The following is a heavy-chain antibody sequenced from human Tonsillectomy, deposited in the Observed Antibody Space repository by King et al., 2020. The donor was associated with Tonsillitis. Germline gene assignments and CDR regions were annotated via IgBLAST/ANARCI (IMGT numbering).Heavy chain of an antibody. CDR3: TFYYPDYYDSSGYSN. Sequence: VQLVESGGGLVKPGGSLRLSCAASGFTFSNAWMSWVRQAPGKGLEWVGRIKCKTDGGTTDYAAPVKGTFTIPRDDSKNTLYLQMNSLKREDTAVYYFTFYYPDYYDSSGYSNWGQETLVTVSS. J-gene: IGHJ4*02. CDR2: IKCKTDGGTT. CDR1: GFTFSNAW. V-gene: IGHV3-15*01. D-gene: IGHD3-22*01.